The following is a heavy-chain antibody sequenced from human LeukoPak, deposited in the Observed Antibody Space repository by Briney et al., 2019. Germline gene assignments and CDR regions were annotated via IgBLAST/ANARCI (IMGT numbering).Heavy chain of an antibody. D-gene: IGHD6-13*01. Sequence: ASVKVSCKASGYTFTGYYMHWVRQAPGQGLEWMGWINPNSGGTNYAQKFQGRVTMTRDTSISAAYMELSRLRSDETTVYHCARGKSSSWRRAFDIWGQGTMVTVSS. CDR1: GYTFTGYY. CDR3: ARGKSSSWRRAFDI. J-gene: IGHJ3*02. V-gene: IGHV1-2*02. CDR2: INPNSGGT.